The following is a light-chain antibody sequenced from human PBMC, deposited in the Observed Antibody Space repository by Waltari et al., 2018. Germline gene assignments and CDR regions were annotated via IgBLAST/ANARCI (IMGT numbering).Light chain of an antibody. J-gene: IGKJ4*01. V-gene: IGKV1-39*01. Sequence: DIQMTQSPSSLSASVGDRVTIPCRASQSISFSLNWYQQKLGQAPRLLIYGASSLQFGVPSKFSGSGSGTDFTLTISGLQPDDIATYYCQQSYTTPLTFGGGTKVEIK. CDR2: GAS. CDR3: QQSYTTPLT. CDR1: QSISFS.